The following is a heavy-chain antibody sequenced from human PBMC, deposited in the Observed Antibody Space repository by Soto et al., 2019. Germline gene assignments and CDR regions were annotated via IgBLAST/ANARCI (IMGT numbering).Heavy chain of an antibody. D-gene: IGHD3-16*01. V-gene: IGHV3-48*03. Sequence: GPLRLSGAASGFSLSSYEMNWVRQAQGTGLEWVSYISSSGSTIYYADSVKGRFTISRDNAKNSLYLQMTSLSAEDTAVYYWATPPWGLRLVPYYGMDVWGQGTTVTVSS. CDR2: ISSSGSTI. J-gene: IGHJ6*02. CDR3: ATPPWGLRLVPYYGMDV. CDR1: GFSLSSYE.